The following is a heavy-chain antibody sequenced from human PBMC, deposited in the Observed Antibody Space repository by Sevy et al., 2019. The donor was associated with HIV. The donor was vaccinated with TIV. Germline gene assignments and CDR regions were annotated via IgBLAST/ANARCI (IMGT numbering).Heavy chain of an antibody. CDR3: AKERTLLSDWYGEFDY. D-gene: IGHD6-19*01. Sequence: GGSLRLSCAASGFTFSSYAMNWVRQAPGKGLEWVSSISKSGESTYYADSVRGRFTVSRDNSKNTVYLQLNSLRAEDTAIYYCAKERTLLSDWYGEFDYWGQGTLVTVSS. CDR2: ISKSGEST. J-gene: IGHJ4*02. CDR1: GFTFSSYA. V-gene: IGHV3-23*01.